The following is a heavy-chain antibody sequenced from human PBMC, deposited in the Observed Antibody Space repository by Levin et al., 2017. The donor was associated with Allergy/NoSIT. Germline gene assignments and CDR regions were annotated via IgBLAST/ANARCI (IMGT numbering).Heavy chain of an antibody. J-gene: IGHJ3*02. CDR1: GYTFTGYY. CDR2: INPNSGGT. Sequence: GESLKISCKASGYTFTGYYMHWVRQAPGQGLEWMGWINPNSGGTNYAQKFQGRVTMTRDTSISTAYMELSRLRSDDTAVYYCARVWRPAAIPDAFDIWGQGTMVTVSS. D-gene: IGHD2-2*01. V-gene: IGHV1-2*02. CDR3: ARVWRPAAIPDAFDI.